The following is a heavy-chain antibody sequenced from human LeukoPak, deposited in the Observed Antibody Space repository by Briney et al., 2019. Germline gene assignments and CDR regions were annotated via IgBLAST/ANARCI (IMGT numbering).Heavy chain of an antibody. D-gene: IGHD3-10*01. V-gene: IGHV4-39*07. CDR1: GGSISDNDYS. Sequence: SETLSPTCNVSGGSISDNDYSWDWIRQPPGKGLEWMGCINYSGTTYYNPSLKSRVTISVDTSKNQFSLKLSSVTAADTAVYYCARDIPGSTRTNHFGTDAFDIWGQGTMVTVSS. J-gene: IGHJ3*02. CDR3: ARDIPGSTRTNHFGTDAFDI. CDR2: INYSGTT.